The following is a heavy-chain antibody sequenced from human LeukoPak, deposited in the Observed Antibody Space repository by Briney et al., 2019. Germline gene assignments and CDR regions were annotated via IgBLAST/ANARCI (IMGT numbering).Heavy chain of an antibody. D-gene: IGHD5-18*01. CDR1: GGSFSGYY. J-gene: IGHJ4*02. Sequence: SETLSLTCAVYGGSFSGYYWSWIRQPPGKGLEWIGEINHSGSTNYNPSLKSRVTISVDTSKNQFSLKLSSVTAADTAVYYSARYLRGYSYGFDYWGQGTLVTVSS. CDR2: INHSGST. V-gene: IGHV4-34*01. CDR3: ARYLRGYSYGFDY.